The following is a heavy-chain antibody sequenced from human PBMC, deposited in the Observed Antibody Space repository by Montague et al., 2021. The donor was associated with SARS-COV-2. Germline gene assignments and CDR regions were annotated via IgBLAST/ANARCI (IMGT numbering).Heavy chain of an antibody. CDR3: ARDPSRQPLLYPIGDYFCGMDV. J-gene: IGHJ6*02. V-gene: IGHV4-39*07. D-gene: IGHD2-2*02. CDR2: IYDSGST. Sequence: SETLSLTCTVSGGSISSSSYYWGWIRQAPGKGREWIGSIYDSGSTYYNPSLKSRVTISVDTSKNQFSLKLSSVTAADTAVYYCARDPSRQPLLYPIGDYFCGMDVWGQGTTVTVSS. CDR1: GGSISSSSYY.